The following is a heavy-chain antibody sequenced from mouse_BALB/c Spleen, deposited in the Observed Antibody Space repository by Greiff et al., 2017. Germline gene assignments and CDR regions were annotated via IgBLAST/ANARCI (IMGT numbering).Heavy chain of an antibody. Sequence: DVMLVESGGGLVQPGGSLKLSCAASGFTFSSYGMSWVRQTPDKRLELVATINSNGGSTYYPDSVKGRFTISRDNAKNTLYLQMSSLKSEDTAMYYCARDGGAAWFAYWGQGTLVTVSA. CDR1: GFTFSSYG. J-gene: IGHJ3*01. CDR2: INSNGGST. V-gene: IGHV5-6-3*01. CDR3: ARDGGAAWFAY.